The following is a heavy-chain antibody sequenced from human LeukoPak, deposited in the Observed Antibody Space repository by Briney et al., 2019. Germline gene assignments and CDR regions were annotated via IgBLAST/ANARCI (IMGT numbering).Heavy chain of an antibody. V-gene: IGHV3-7*01. J-gene: IGHJ4*02. D-gene: IGHD6-25*01. CDR1: GFTFSDLW. CDR2: IEPDGSVK. CDR3: ARGGSDSSRYWLY. Sequence: GGSLTLSCAASGFTFSDLWMTWVRQAPGKGPEWVATIEPDGSVKYYVDSVKGRFTISRDNADNPLYLQMNSLRGEDTAVYFCARGGSDSSRYWLYWGQGTLVTVSS.